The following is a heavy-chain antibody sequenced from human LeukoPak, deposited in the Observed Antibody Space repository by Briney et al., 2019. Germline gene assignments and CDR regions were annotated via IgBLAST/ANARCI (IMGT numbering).Heavy chain of an antibody. CDR2: ISSSSSYT. D-gene: IGHD3-10*01. CDR3: ARVLMVRGVIFDY. CDR1: GFXFSDYY. V-gene: IGHV3-11*05. Sequence: GGSLRLSCAASGFXFSDYYISWIRQAPGKGPEWVSYISSSSSYTNYADSVKGRFTISRDNAKNSLYLQMNSLRAEDTAVYYCARVLMVRGVIFDYWGQGTLVTVSS. J-gene: IGHJ4*02.